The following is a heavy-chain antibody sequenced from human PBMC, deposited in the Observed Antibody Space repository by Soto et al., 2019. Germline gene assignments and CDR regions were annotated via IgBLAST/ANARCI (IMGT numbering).Heavy chain of an antibody. Sequence: ASVRVSCQTSGYTFTGHGISWVRQAPGQGLEWMGWISAYNGNTNYAQKLQGRVTMTTDTSTSTAYMELRSLRSDDTAVYYCEKDRLAGGFDYWGLGTLVTVSA. J-gene: IGHJ4*02. D-gene: IGHD3-16*01. V-gene: IGHV1-18*01. CDR3: EKDRLAGGFDY. CDR2: ISAYNGNT. CDR1: GYTFTGHG.